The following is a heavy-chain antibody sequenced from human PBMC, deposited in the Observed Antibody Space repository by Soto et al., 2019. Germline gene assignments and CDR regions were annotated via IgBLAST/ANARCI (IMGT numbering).Heavy chain of an antibody. J-gene: IGHJ4*02. Sequence: ASVKVSCKASGYTFTGYYMHWVRQAPGQGLEWMGWINPNSGGTNYAQKFQGRVTMTRDTSISTAYMELSRLRPDDTAVYYCATRDIVVVPAAPEESDYWGQGTLVTVSS. CDR2: INPNSGGT. CDR1: GYTFTGYY. D-gene: IGHD2-2*01. V-gene: IGHV1-2*02. CDR3: ATRDIVVVPAAPEESDY.